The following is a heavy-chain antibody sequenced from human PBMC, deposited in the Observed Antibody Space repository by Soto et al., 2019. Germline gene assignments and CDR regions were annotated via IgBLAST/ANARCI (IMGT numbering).Heavy chain of an antibody. D-gene: IGHD1-26*01. CDR3: AHRHELGSFDI. J-gene: IGHJ3*02. CDR2: IYWNDDK. Sequence: SGPTLVNPTQNLTLTCTFSGFSLSTRAVGVGWIRQPPGKALEWLALIYWNDDKRYSQSLKNRLTITKDTSKNHVVLTMTNMDPVDTATYYCAHRHELGSFDIWGQGTKVTVSS. V-gene: IGHV2-5*01. CDR1: GFSLSTRAVG.